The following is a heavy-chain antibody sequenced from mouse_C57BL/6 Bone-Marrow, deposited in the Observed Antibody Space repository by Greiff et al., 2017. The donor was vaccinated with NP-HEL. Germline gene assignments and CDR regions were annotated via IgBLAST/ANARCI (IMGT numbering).Heavy chain of an antibody. V-gene: IGHV5-9-1*02. D-gene: IGHD1-1*01. CDR3: TRDYSGSSYAWFAY. J-gene: IGHJ3*01. Sequence: EVKLVESGEGLVKPGGSLKLSCAASGFTFSSYAMSWVRQTPEKRLEWVAYISSGGDYIYYADTVKGRFTISRDNARNTLYLQMSSLKSKDTAMYYCTRDYSGSSYAWFAYWGQGTLVTVSA. CDR2: ISSGGDYI. CDR1: GFTFSSYA.